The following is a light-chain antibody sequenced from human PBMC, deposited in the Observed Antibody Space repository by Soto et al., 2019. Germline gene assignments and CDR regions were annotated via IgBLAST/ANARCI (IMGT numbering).Light chain of an antibody. J-gene: IGKJ1*01. CDR3: QQYNNWPPWT. CDR1: QSVSSN. V-gene: IGKV3-15*01. CDR2: GAS. Sequence: EIVMTQSPATLSVSPGERATLSCRASQSVSSNLAWYQQKPGQAHRLLIYGASTRATGIPARFSGSGSGTEFTLTISSLQSEDFAVYYYQQYNNWPPWTFGQGTKVQIK.